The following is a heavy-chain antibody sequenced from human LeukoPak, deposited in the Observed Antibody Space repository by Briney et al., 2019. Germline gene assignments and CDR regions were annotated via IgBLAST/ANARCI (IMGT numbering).Heavy chain of an antibody. V-gene: IGHV5-51*01. D-gene: IGHD3-22*01. CDR1: GHSFTSYW. CDR2: IYPGDSDT. J-gene: IGHJ3*02. Sequence: GESLKISCKGSGHSFTSYWIGWVRQMPGRGLEWMGIIYPGDSDTTYSPSFQGQVTISADKSISTAYLQWSSLKASDTAMYYCARHASYYYDSSGYYVVGAFDIWGQGTMVTVSS. CDR3: ARHASYYYDSSGYYVVGAFDI.